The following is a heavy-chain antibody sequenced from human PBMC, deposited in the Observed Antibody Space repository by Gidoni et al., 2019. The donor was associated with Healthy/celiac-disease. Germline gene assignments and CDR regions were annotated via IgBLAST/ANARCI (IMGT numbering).Heavy chain of an antibody. D-gene: IGHD2-15*01. V-gene: IGHV3-23*01. CDR1: GFPFSSYA. CDR2: ISGSGGST. J-gene: IGHJ4*02. Sequence: EVQLLESGGGLVQPGGSLRLSCAASGFPFSSYAMSWVRQAPGKGLELVSAISGSGGSTYYADSVKGRFTISRDNSKNTLYLQMNSLRAEDSAVYYCAKDLVGYCSGGSCYSGYWGQGTLVTVSS. CDR3: AKDLVGYCSGGSCYSGY.